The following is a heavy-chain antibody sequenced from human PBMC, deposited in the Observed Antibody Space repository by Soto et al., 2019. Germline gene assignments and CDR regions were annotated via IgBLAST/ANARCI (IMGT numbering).Heavy chain of an antibody. D-gene: IGHD3-3*01. CDR3: ARQIFMTYYDFWSGPSADHYYYGMDV. CDR2: IYYSGST. V-gene: IGHV4-59*08. Sequence: SETLSLTCTVCGGSISSYYWSWIRQPPGKGLEWIGYIYYSGSTNYNPSLKSRVTISVDTSKNQFSLKLSSVTAADTAVYYCARQIFMTYYDFWSGPSADHYYYGMDVWGQGTTVTVSS. J-gene: IGHJ6*02. CDR1: GGSISSYY.